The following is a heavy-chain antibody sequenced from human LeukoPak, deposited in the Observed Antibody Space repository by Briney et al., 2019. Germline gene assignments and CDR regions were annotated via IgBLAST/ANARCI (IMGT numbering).Heavy chain of an antibody. V-gene: IGHV1-8*01. CDR2: MNPNSGNT. CDR3: ARVDYYDSSGYWLGINDAFDI. J-gene: IGHJ3*02. Sequence: ASVTVSCKASGYTFTSYDINWVRPATGRGLEGMGWMNPNSGNTGYAHKFQGRVTMTRNTSISTAYRELSSLRSEETAVYYCARVDYYDSSGYWLGINDAFDIWGQGTMVTVSS. CDR1: GYTFTSYD. D-gene: IGHD3-22*01.